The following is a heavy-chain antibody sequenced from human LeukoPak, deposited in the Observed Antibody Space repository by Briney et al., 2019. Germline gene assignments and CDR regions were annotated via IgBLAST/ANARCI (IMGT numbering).Heavy chain of an antibody. Sequence: GGSLRLSCAASGLTFSSYWMSWVRQAPGKGLEWLSYISSNGNTVYYADSVRGRFTVSRDNVKNSLFMEMNSLRVEDTAVYYCARDGYNYFDFWGQGTLVTVSS. CDR2: ISSNGNTV. J-gene: IGHJ4*02. CDR1: GLTFSSYW. D-gene: IGHD1-1*01. V-gene: IGHV3-48*03. CDR3: ARDGYNYFDF.